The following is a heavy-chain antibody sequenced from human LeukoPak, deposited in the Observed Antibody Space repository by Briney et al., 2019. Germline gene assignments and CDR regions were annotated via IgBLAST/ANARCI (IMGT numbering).Heavy chain of an antibody. V-gene: IGHV3-21*01. CDR3: ARGPVTTTYYYGMDV. CDR2: ISSSSYYI. D-gene: IGHD4-17*01. J-gene: IGHJ6*02. CDR1: GFTFSSYS. Sequence: GGSLRLSCAASGFTFSSYSMNWVRQAPGKGLEWVSSISSSSYYIYYADSVKGRFTISRDNAKNSLYLQMNRLRAEDTAVYYCARGPVTTTYYYGMDVWGQGTTVTVSS.